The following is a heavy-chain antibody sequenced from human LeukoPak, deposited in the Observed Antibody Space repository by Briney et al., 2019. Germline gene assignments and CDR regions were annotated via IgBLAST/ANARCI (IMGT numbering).Heavy chain of an antibody. V-gene: IGHV3-74*03. J-gene: IGHJ4*01. CDR3: VRSAFLTTEFYFDY. CDR1: GFIFTDYW. D-gene: IGHD4-11*01. CDR2: IRGDGRAT. Sequence: GGSLRLSCAASGFIFTDYWMHWVRQAPGKELLWVARIRGDGRATTYADSVKGRFTISRDNAMNTVFLQMNSLRAEDTAVYYCVRSAFLTTEFYFDYWGHGTLVTVSS.